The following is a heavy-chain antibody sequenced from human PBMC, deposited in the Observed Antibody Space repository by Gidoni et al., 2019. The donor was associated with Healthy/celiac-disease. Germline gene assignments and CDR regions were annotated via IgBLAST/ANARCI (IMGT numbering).Heavy chain of an antibody. V-gene: IGHV3-30-3*01. CDR3: AREVVVTAIYDY. CDR1: GFTFSSYA. J-gene: IGHJ4*02. Sequence: QVQLVESGGGVVQPGRSLRLSCADSGFTFSSYAMHWVRQAPGKGLEWVAVISYDGSNKYYADSVKGRFTISRDNSKNTLYLQMNSLRAEDTAVYYCAREVVVTAIYDYWGQGTLVTVSS. CDR2: ISYDGSNK. D-gene: IGHD2-21*02.